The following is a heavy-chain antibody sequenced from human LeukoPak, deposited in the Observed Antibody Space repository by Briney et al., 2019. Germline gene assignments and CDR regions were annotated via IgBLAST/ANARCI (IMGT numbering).Heavy chain of an antibody. CDR3: AKDQGSSGWYEWFDP. D-gene: IGHD6-19*01. CDR1: GFTFSSYA. Sequence: PGASLRLSCAASGFTFSSYAMSWVRQAPGKGLEWVSAISGSGGSTYYADSVKGRFTISRDNSKNTLYLQMNSLRAEDTAVYYCAKDQGSSGWYEWFDPWGQGTLVTVPS. CDR2: ISGSGGST. J-gene: IGHJ5*02. V-gene: IGHV3-23*01.